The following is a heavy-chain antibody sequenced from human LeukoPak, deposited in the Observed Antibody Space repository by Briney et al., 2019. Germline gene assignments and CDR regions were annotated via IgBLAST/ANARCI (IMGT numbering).Heavy chain of an antibody. CDR3: ARRGVTTVVTHYFDY. D-gene: IGHD4-23*01. CDR2: FSYSGST. V-gene: IGHV4-39*07. J-gene: IGHJ4*02. Sequence: SETLSLTCTVSGGSISSRPYYWGWIRQPPGKGLEWLGSFSYSGSTNYNPSLKSRVTISVDTSKNQFSLKLSSVTAADTAVYYCARRGVTTVVTHYFDYWGQGTLVTVSS. CDR1: GGSISSRPYY.